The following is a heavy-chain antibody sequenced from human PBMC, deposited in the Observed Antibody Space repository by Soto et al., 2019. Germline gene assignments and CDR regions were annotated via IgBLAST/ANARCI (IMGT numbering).Heavy chain of an antibody. J-gene: IGHJ4*02. CDR3: ARDSYSSGYLCSPRY. D-gene: IGHD5-18*01. Sequence: QVQLVEAGGGVIQPGRSLRLSCAASGFTFSTSAMHWVRQAPGKGLEWMTVISYDGSKSHYADSVKGRFTISRDNSKNALYLQMNSLRADYTALYYCARDSYSSGYLCSPRYWCQGVQVTVSS. CDR2: ISYDGSKS. CDR1: GFTFSTSA. V-gene: IGHV3-30-3*01.